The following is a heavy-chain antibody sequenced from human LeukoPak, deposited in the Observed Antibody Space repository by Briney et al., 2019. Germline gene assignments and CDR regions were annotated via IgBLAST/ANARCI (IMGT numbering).Heavy chain of an antibody. D-gene: IGHD3-10*01. CDR1: GYTFTSYA. CDR3: ARGPHGFGELSPLDH. CDR2: INAGNGNT. V-gene: IGHV1-3*01. Sequence: ASVKVSCKASGYTFTSYAIHWVRQTPGQRLEWMGWINAGNGNTKYSQKFQGRVTITRDTSASTAYMELSSLRSEDTAVYYCARGPHGFGELSPLDHWGHGTLVTVSS. J-gene: IGHJ4*01.